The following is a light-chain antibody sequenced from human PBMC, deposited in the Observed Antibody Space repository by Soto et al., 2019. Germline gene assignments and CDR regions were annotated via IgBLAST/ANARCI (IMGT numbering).Light chain of an antibody. CDR2: GAS. CDR3: QQYGTLPTT. J-gene: IGKJ3*01. V-gene: IGKV3-20*01. Sequence: EIVLTQSPGTLSLSPGERATLSCRASQSVSGTYLAWYQQTPGQAPRLLIYGASSRATGIPDRFGGSGSGTDFTLTISRLEPEDFTVYYCQQYGTLPTTFGPGTKVDIK. CDR1: QSVSGTY.